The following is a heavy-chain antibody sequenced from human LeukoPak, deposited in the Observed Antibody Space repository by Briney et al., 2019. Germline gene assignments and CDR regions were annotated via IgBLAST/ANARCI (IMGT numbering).Heavy chain of an antibody. Sequence: ASVKVSCKASGYTFTTYGVSWVRQAPGQGLEWMGWISAYNGNTDYAQKLQGRVTMTTDTSTTTAYMELRSLRSDDTAVYYCARGPEYCSRTSCYLDYWGQGTLVTVSS. CDR1: GYTFTTYG. CDR3: ARGPEYCSRTSCYLDY. D-gene: IGHD2-2*01. J-gene: IGHJ4*02. V-gene: IGHV1-18*01. CDR2: ISAYNGNT.